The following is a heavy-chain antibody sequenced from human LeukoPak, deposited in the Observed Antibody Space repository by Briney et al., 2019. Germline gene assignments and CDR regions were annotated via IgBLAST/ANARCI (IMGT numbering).Heavy chain of an antibody. CDR3: ARVRTGGRGYSYGIEYYFDY. V-gene: IGHV1-18*01. D-gene: IGHD5-18*01. Sequence: ASVKVSCKASGYTFTSYGISWVRQAPGQGLEWMGWISAYNGNTNYAQKFQGRVTITADKSTSTAYMELSSLRSEDTAVYYCARVRTGGRGYSYGIEYYFDYWGQGTLVTVSS. CDR2: ISAYNGNT. CDR1: GYTFTSYG. J-gene: IGHJ4*02.